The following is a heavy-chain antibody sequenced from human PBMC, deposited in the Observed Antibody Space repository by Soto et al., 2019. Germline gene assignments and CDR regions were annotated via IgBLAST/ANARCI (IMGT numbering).Heavy chain of an antibody. V-gene: IGHV4-30-4*01. D-gene: IGHD5-12*01. CDR2: IDYSGTT. CDR3: ARGSRGPRWFDP. J-gene: IGHJ5*02. CDR1: GGSITSYNHY. Sequence: QVQLQESGPGLVKPSQTLSPTCTVSGGSITSYNHYWTWIRQAPGKGLECIGYIDYSGTTNYSPSLQGRVTISVDKSKNQFSLSLTSVTAADTAVYYCARGSRGPRWFDPWGQGALVTVSS.